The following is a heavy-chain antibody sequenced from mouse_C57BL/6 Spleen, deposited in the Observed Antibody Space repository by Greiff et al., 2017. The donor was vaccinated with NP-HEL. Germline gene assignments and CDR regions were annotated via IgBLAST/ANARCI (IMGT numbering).Heavy chain of an antibody. D-gene: IGHD2-3*01. Sequence: EVQLQESGPELVKPGASVKISCKASGYSFTGYFMNWVMQSHGKSLEWIGRINPYNGDTFYNQKFKGKATLTVDKSSSTAHMELRSLTSEDSAVYYCARWIGGYSFAYWGQGTLVTVSA. CDR3: ARWIGGYSFAY. CDR2: INPYNGDT. J-gene: IGHJ3*01. V-gene: IGHV1-20*01. CDR1: GYSFTGYF.